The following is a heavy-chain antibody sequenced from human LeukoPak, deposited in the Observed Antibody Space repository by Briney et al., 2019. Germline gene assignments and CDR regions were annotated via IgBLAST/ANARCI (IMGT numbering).Heavy chain of an antibody. CDR3: ATMVRGVIIPSY. J-gene: IGHJ4*02. CDR1: GGSISSSSYS. V-gene: IGHV4-39*01. Sequence: SETLSLTCTVSGGSISSSSYSWGWIRQPPGKGLAWIGSIYYSGSTYYNPSLKSRVTRSVDTSKNQFSLKLSSVTAADTAVYYCATMVRGVIIPSYWGQGTLVTVSS. D-gene: IGHD3-10*01. CDR2: IYYSGST.